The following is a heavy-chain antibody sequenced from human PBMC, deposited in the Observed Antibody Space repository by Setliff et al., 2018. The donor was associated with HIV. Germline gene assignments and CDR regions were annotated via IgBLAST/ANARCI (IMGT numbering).Heavy chain of an antibody. CDR3: ARAGNDYYDSNGYYYVVDWFDS. CDR2: IYGSGST. CDR1: GDSLTSANSY. J-gene: IGHJ5*01. V-gene: IGHV4-61*01. Sequence: SETLSLTCTVSGDSLTSANSYWGWIRQPPGKGLEWVGYIYGSGSTNYNPSLKSRLTIPIDMSKNQFSLKLNSVTAANTAVYYCARAGNDYYDSNGYYYVVDWFDSWGQGTLVTVSS. D-gene: IGHD3-22*01.